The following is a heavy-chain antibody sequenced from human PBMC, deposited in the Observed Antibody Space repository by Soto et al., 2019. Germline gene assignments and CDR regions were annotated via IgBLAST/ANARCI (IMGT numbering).Heavy chain of an antibody. Sequence: GGSLRLSCAASGFTFSSYGMHWVRQAPGKGLEWVAVIWYDGSNKYYADSVKGRFTISRDNSKNTLYLQMNSLRAEDTAVYYCAKDHPVVPAYGMDVWGQGTTVTVSS. D-gene: IGHD2-2*01. J-gene: IGHJ6*02. CDR1: GFTFSSYG. V-gene: IGHV3-30*02. CDR2: IWYDGSNK. CDR3: AKDHPVVPAYGMDV.